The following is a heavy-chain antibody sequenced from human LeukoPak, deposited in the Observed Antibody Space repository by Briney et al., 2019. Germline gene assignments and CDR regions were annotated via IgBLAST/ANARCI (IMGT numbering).Heavy chain of an antibody. D-gene: IGHD3-10*01. CDR1: GYSFTNYW. Sequence: GESLKISCKASGYSFTNYWIGWVRQMPGKGLEWTGNIYPGDSDTRYSPSFQGQVTISADKSISTAYLQWSSLKASDSAMYYCARGREFHRRSFDSWGQGTLLTVSS. CDR2: IYPGDSDT. V-gene: IGHV5-51*01. CDR3: ARGREFHRRSFDS. J-gene: IGHJ4*02.